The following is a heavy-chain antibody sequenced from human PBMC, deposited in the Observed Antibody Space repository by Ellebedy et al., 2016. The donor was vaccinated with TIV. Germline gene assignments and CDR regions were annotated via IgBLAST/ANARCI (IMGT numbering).Heavy chain of an antibody. V-gene: IGHV4-39*07. J-gene: IGHJ3*01. Sequence: MPSETLSLTCTVSGGSITSETQYWAWTRQPPGKGLEWIGTIYSSASTFYNASLKSRVIISMDTSKNQFSLKLSSVTAADTAVYYCASLQRDTYFYDDAFDVWGQGTMVVVSS. CDR1: GGSITSETQY. CDR2: IYSSAST. D-gene: IGHD3-3*01. CDR3: ASLQRDTYFYDDAFDV.